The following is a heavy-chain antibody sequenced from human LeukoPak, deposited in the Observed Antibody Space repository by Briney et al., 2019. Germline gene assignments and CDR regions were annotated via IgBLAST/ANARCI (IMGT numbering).Heavy chain of an antibody. CDR3: ARDRAWGAPKSPYYYYGMDV. Sequence: GGSLRLSCAASGFTFSSYAMHWVRQAPGKGLEWVAVISYDGSNKYYADSVKGRFTISRDNSKNTLYLQMNSLRAEDTAVYYCARDRAWGAPKSPYYYYGMDVWGQGTTVTVSS. CDR2: ISYDGSNK. V-gene: IGHV3-30*04. CDR1: GFTFSSYA. J-gene: IGHJ6*02. D-gene: IGHD3-16*01.